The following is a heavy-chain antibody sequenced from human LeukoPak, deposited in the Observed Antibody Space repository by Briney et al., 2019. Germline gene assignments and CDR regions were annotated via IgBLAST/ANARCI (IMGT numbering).Heavy chain of an antibody. CDR1: GFTFSSYW. Sequence: GGSLRLSCAASGFTFSSYWMSWVRQAPGKGLEWVANIKQDGSEKYYVDSVKGRFTISRDNAKNSLYLQMNSLRAGDTAVYYCARGNILTGYNFDYWGQGTLVTVSS. D-gene: IGHD3-9*01. V-gene: IGHV3-7*02. CDR2: IKQDGSEK. J-gene: IGHJ4*02. CDR3: ARGNILTGYNFDY.